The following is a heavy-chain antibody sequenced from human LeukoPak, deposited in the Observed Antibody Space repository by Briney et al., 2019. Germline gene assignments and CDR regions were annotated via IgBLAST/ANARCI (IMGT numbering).Heavy chain of an antibody. CDR3: ARVQWLPLDVFNF. CDR2: IYYSGST. D-gene: IGHD6-19*01. Sequence: SETLSLTCTVSGGSISSSSYYWGWIRQPPGKGLEWIGSIYYSGSTYYTPSLKSRVTISVDTSKNQFSLKLNSVTAADTAIYYCARVQWLPLDVFNFWGQGTMVTVSS. CDR1: GGSISSSSYY. J-gene: IGHJ3*01. V-gene: IGHV4-39*07.